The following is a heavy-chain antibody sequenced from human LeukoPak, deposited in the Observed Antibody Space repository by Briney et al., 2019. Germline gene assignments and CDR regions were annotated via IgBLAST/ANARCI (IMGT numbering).Heavy chain of an antibody. CDR1: GGSISSGGYY. CDR2: VYYSGST. J-gene: IGHJ4*02. D-gene: IGHD3-22*01. CDR3: ARGYLIYDSSGYYFDY. Sequence: PSQTLSLTCTVSGGSISSGGYYWSWIRQHPGKGLEWIGYVYYSGSTYYNPSLKSRVTISVDTSKNQFSLKLSSVTAADTAVYYCARGYLIYDSSGYYFDYWGQGTLVTVSS. V-gene: IGHV4-31*03.